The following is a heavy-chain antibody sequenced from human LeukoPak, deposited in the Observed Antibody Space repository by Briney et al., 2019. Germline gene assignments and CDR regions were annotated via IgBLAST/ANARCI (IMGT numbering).Heavy chain of an antibody. CDR2: IIPIFGTA. J-gene: IGHJ4*02. D-gene: IGHD3-22*01. V-gene: IGHV1-69*13. Sequence: SVKVSCKASGGTFSSYAISWVRQAPGQGLEWMGGIIPIFGTANYAQKFQGRVTITADESTSTAYMELSSLRSEDTAVYYCARSNYYDSSDYYHGVDYWGQGTLVTVSS. CDR1: GGTFSSYA. CDR3: ARSNYYDSSDYYHGVDY.